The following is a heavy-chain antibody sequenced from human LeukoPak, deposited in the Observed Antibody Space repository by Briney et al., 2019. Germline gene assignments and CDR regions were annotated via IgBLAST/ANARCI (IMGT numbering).Heavy chain of an antibody. CDR2: ISGDGGDT. D-gene: IGHD6-19*01. Sequence: GGSLRLSCAASGFSFDDYAMHWVRQAPGKGLEWVSLISGDGGDTFYVDSVEGRFTISRDNTKNSLYLQMRSLRTEDTALYYCAKGRLPGAIAVAGSDYGMDVWGQGPRSPSP. J-gene: IGHJ6*02. V-gene: IGHV3-43*02. CDR3: AKGRLPGAIAVAGSDYGMDV. CDR1: GFSFDDYA.